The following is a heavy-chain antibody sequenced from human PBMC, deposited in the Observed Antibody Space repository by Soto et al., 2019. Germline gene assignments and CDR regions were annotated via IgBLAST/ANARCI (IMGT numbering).Heavy chain of an antibody. CDR2: VYYSGST. Sequence: SETLSLTCTVSGGSISSSTYYWGWIRQPPGKGLEWIGSVYYSGSTYYNPSLKSRVTISVDTSNNQFSLTLNSVTDADTAVYYCATTQYYYDRSGYTLDYWGQGTLVTVSS. CDR1: GGSISSSTYY. CDR3: ATTQYYYDRSGYTLDY. V-gene: IGHV4-39*01. J-gene: IGHJ4*02. D-gene: IGHD3-22*01.